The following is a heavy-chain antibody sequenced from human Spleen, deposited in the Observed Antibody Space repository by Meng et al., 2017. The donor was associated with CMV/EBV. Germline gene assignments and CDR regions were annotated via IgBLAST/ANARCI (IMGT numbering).Heavy chain of an antibody. D-gene: IGHD3-16*01. CDR1: GYSFTSYY. J-gene: IGHJ4*02. Sequence: ASVKVSCKASGYSFTSYYIHWVRQARGQGLEWMGIINPSGGSTSYAQKFQGRVTMTRDTSTSTVYMELSILRSGDTAVYYCARDLSVGGVLQYYFAYWGQGTVVTVSS. CDR2: INPSGGST. CDR3: ARDLSVGGVLQYYFAY. V-gene: IGHV1-46*01.